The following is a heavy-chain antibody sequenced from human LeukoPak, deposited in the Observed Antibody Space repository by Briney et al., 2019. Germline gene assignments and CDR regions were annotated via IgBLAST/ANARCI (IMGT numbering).Heavy chain of an antibody. CDR3: ARGGYYGSGRYY. Sequence: ASVKVSCKASGYTFIGYYMHWVRQAPGQGLEWMGWINPNSGDTNYAQKFQGRVTMTRDTSIRTAYMELSRLRYDDTAVYYCARGGYYGSGRYYWGQGTLVTVSS. D-gene: IGHD3-10*01. J-gene: IGHJ4*02. CDR1: GYTFIGYY. V-gene: IGHV1-2*02. CDR2: INPNSGDT.